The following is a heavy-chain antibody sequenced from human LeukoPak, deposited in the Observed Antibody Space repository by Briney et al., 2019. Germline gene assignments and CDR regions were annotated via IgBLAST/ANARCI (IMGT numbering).Heavy chain of an antibody. Sequence: GWSLRLSCAASGFIFSNCGMHWVRQAPGKGLEWVAVMYSDGSTQYYADSVKGRFTISRDNSKTRLYLQMTSLRAEDTAVYYCARDSYGAYLYFDYWGQGTLVTVSS. J-gene: IGHJ4*02. CDR2: MYSDGSTQ. CDR1: GFIFSNCG. CDR3: ARDSYGAYLYFDY. V-gene: IGHV3-33*01. D-gene: IGHD4/OR15-4a*01.